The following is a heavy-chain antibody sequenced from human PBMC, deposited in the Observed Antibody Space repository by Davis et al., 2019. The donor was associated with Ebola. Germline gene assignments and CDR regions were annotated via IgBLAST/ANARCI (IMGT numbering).Heavy chain of an antibody. V-gene: IGHV1-8*02. D-gene: IGHD3-10*01. CDR1: LYSFTSFD. CDR2: MNPNSGNT. Sequence: SVHVSCQASLYSFTSFDVIRLRLPAGQGLEWMGWMNPNSGNTGYEQKFQGRVTMSRNTSISTAYMELSSLRSEDTAVYYCGRGGRGGGFYSGASYYGIDYWGQGTLVTVSS. CDR3: GRGGRGGGFYSGASYYGIDY. J-gene: IGHJ4*02.